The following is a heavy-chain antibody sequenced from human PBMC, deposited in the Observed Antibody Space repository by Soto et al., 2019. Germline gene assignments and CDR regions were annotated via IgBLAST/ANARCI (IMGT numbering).Heavy chain of an antibody. CDR3: ARAEVRGVIITHLDY. CDR1: GGSFSGYY. CDR2: INHSGST. V-gene: IGHV4-34*01. J-gene: IGHJ4*02. Sequence: PSETLSLTCAVYGGSFSGYYWSWIRQPPGKGLEWIGEINHSGSTNYNPSLKSRVTISVDTSKNQFSLKLSSVTAADTAVYYCARAEVRGVIITHLDYWGQGTLVTVSS. D-gene: IGHD3-10*01.